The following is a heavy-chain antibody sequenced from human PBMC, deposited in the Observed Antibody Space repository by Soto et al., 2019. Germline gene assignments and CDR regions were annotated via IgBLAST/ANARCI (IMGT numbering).Heavy chain of an antibody. V-gene: IGHV3-7*04. CDR1: GFRFSTFW. J-gene: IGHJ4*02. Sequence: EVQLVESGGGLVQPGGSLRLSCVASGFRFSTFWMSWVRRAPGKGLEWVANIKEDGSEIKYVDSVKGRFTISRDNAKNSLYLQMNSLRGEDTAIYYCARPDARHSSTAYWGQRTLVTVSS. CDR2: IKEDGSEI. D-gene: IGHD4-4*01. CDR3: ARPDARHSSTAY.